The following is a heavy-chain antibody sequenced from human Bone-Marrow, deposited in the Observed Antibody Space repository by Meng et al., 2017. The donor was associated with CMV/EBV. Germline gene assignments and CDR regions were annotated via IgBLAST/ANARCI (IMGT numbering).Heavy chain of an antibody. V-gene: IGHV5-51*01. Sequence: GGSLRLSCKGSGYSFTSYWIGWVRQMPGKGLEWMGIIYPGDSDTRYSPSFQGQVTISADKSISTAYLQWSSLKASDTAMYYCARRYCSSTSCSVAAFDIWGQGTMVPSPQ. J-gene: IGHJ3*02. D-gene: IGHD2-2*01. CDR2: IYPGDSDT. CDR3: ARRYCSSTSCSVAAFDI. CDR1: GYSFTSYW.